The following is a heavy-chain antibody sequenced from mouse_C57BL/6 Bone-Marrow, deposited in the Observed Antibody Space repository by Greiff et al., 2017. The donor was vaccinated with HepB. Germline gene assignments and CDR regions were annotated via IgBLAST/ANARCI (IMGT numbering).Heavy chain of an antibody. CDR2: IYPGDGDT. J-gene: IGHJ4*01. Sequence: QVQLKESGPELVKPGASVKISCKASGYAFSSSWMNWVKQRPGKGLEWIGRIYPGDGDTNYNGKFKGKATLTADKSSSTAYMQLSSLTSEDSAVYFCARRDYSNYGGYWGQGTSVTVSS. CDR1: GYAFSSSW. CDR3: ARRDYSNYGGY. V-gene: IGHV1-82*01. D-gene: IGHD2-5*01.